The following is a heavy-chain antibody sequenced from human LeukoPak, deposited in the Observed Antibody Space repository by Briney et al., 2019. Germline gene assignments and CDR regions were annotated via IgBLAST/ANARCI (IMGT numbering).Heavy chain of an antibody. V-gene: IGHV4-34*01. D-gene: IGHD1-26*01. Sequence: SETLSLTCAVYGGSFSGYYWSWIRQPPGKGLEWIGEINHSGSTNYNPSLKSRVTISVDTSKNQFSLKLSSVTAADTAVYYCARVPRGYYFDYRGQGTLVTVSS. CDR2: INHSGST. CDR3: ARVPRGYYFDY. CDR1: GGSFSGYY. J-gene: IGHJ4*02.